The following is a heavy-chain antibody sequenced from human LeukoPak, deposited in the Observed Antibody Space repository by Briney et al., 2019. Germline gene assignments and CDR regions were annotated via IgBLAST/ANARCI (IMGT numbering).Heavy chain of an antibody. CDR3: ARERVTTTSFDY. D-gene: IGHD2/OR15-2a*01. CDR1: GFTFSSYS. CDR2: ISSSSSYI. J-gene: IGHJ4*02. V-gene: IGHV3-21*01. Sequence: GGFLRLSCAASGFTFSSYSMNWVRQAPGKGLEWVSSISSSSSYIYYADSVKGRFTISRDNAKNSLYLQMNSLRAEDTAVYYCARERVTTTSFDYWGQGVLVTVSS.